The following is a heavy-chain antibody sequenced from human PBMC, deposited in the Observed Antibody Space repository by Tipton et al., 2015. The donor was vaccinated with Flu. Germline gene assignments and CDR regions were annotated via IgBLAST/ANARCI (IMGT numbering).Heavy chain of an antibody. CDR1: GFTFSRYD. Sequence: SLRLSCAASGFTFSRYDMHWVRQAPGKGLEWVAFIRYDGSNEYYADSVKGRFTISRDNSKNTVYLQMNSLRAEDTAVYYCAKDDYGEDYFDYWGQGTLVTDSS. D-gene: IGHD4-17*01. J-gene: IGHJ4*02. CDR2: IRYDGSNE. V-gene: IGHV3-30*02. CDR3: AKDDYGEDYFDY.